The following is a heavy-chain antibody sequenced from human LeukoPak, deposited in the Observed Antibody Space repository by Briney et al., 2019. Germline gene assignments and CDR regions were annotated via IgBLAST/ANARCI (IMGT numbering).Heavy chain of an antibody. Sequence: ASVKVSCKASGYTFTSYYMHWVRQAPGQGLEWMGIINPSGGSTSYAQKFQGRVTMTRDMSTSTVYMELSSLRSEDTAVYYCARGVVGDDYGDYVFLDPPTPALGGWFDPWGQGTLVTVSS. CDR3: ARGVVGDDYGDYVFLDPPTPALGGWFDP. J-gene: IGHJ5*02. CDR1: GYTFTSYY. CDR2: INPSGGST. D-gene: IGHD4-17*01. V-gene: IGHV1-46*01.